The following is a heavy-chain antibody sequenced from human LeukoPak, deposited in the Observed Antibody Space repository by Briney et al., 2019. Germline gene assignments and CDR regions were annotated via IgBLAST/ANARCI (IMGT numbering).Heavy chain of an antibody. CDR1: GGSFSGYY. Sequence: PSETLSLTCAVYGGSFSGYYWSWIRQPPGKGLEWIGEINHSGSTNYNPSLKSRVTISVDTSKNQFSLKLRSVTAADTAVYYCASSGYSSSWPVGNFDYWGQGTLVTVSS. CDR2: INHSGST. CDR3: ASSGYSSSWPVGNFDY. D-gene: IGHD6-13*01. V-gene: IGHV4-34*01. J-gene: IGHJ4*02.